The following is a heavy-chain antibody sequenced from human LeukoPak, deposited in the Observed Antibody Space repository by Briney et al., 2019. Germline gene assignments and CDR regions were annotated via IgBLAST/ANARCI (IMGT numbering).Heavy chain of an antibody. Sequence: GRSLRLSCAASGFTLSSSDMHWVRQARGKGLEWVAVIWYDGGKKYYADSVKGRFTISRDNSKNTMSMQMNSLRVEDTAVYYCARDRGYSYGVDYWGQGSLVTVSA. CDR3: ARDRGYSYGVDY. CDR2: IWYDGGKK. J-gene: IGHJ4*02. D-gene: IGHD5-18*01. CDR1: GFTLSSSD. V-gene: IGHV3-33*01.